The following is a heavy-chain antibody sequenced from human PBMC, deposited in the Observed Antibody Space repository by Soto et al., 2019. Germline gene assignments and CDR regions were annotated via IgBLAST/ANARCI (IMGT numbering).Heavy chain of an antibody. J-gene: IGHJ4*02. V-gene: IGHV4-59*11. CDR3: ERADPDDSGGY. CDR1: GVSMISHY. D-gene: IGHD3-16*01. Sequence: ETLSLTCTVSGVSMISHYWTWLRQPPGKGLEWIGYISYSGSTYYNASLKSRVTISADTSRNQFSLKLRSVIAADTAVDYCERADPDDSGGYLGQGNLVTASA. CDR2: ISYSGST.